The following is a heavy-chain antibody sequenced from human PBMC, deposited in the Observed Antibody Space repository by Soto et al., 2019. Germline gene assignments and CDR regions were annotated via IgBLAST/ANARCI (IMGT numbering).Heavy chain of an antibody. CDR2: IVPILRTA. D-gene: IGHD6-19*01. V-gene: IGHV1-69*13. CDR3: TKKERYNSGWSDH. Sequence: SSVKVACNASGGTLSGYAISWVRQAPGQGLEWMGRIVPILRTANYAQKFQGRVTITADEYTRTAYMVYLQMNSLRDEDTAVYYCTKKERYNSGWSDHWRQGTLVTV. CDR1: GGTLSGYA. J-gene: IGHJ5*02.